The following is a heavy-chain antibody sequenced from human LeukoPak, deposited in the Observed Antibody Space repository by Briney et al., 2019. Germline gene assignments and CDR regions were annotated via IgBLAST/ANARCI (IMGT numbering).Heavy chain of an antibody. D-gene: IGHD3-10*01. Sequence: SETLSLTCTVSGGSISSSSYYWGWIRQPPGKGLEWIGGIYYSGSTYYNPFLKSRVTISVDTSKNPVSLKLRSVTAADTAVYYCSRHRRMEVYGSGSYYVDYWGQGTLVTVSS. V-gene: IGHV4-39*01. CDR1: GGSISSSSYY. CDR2: IYYSGST. CDR3: SRHRRMEVYGSGSYYVDY. J-gene: IGHJ4*02.